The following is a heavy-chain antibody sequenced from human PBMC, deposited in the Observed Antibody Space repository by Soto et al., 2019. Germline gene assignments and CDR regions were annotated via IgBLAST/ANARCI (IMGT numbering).Heavy chain of an antibody. CDR3: ARDLSGRADV. V-gene: IGHV3-74*01. Sequence: GGFLILSCGKSEFTFSRYWMHWVRQVPGKGLVWVSRMNEDGSTTDYADSVKGRFTISRDSARTTLYLQMNSLRAEDTAVYYCARDLSGRADVWGQGTTVTVS. CDR2: MNEDGSTT. CDR1: EFTFSRYW. D-gene: IGHD3-10*01. J-gene: IGHJ6*02.